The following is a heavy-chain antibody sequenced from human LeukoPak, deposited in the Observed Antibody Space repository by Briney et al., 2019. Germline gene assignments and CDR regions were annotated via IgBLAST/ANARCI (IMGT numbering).Heavy chain of an antibody. Sequence: SVKVSCKASGGTFSSYAISWVRQAPGQGLEWMGRIIPILGIANYAQKFQGRVTITADKSTSTAYMELSSLRSEDTAVYYCAREPSSMAPPAFDIWGQGTMVTVSS. D-gene: IGHD2/OR15-2a*01. CDR3: AREPSSMAPPAFDI. CDR2: IIPILGIA. CDR1: GGTFSSYA. J-gene: IGHJ3*02. V-gene: IGHV1-69*04.